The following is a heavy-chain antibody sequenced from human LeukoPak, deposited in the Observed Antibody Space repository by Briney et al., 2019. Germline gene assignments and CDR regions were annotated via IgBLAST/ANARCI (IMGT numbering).Heavy chain of an antibody. D-gene: IGHD3-10*02. Sequence: GASVKVSCKASGYTFTSYDINWVRQATGQELEWMGWMNPNSGNTGYAQKFQGRITMTRNTSISTAYMELSSLRSEDTAVYYCARGSVRGVIITRGATDYYGMDVWGQGTTVTVSS. CDR3: ARGSVRGVIITRGATDYYGMDV. CDR2: MNPNSGNT. J-gene: IGHJ6*02. V-gene: IGHV1-8*01. CDR1: GYTFTSYD.